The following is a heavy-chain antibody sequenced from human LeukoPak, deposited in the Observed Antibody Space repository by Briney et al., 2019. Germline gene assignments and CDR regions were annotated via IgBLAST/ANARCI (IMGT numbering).Heavy chain of an antibody. CDR3: AKDQAVVVVAATPKPDY. J-gene: IGHJ4*02. Sequence: GGSLRLSCAASGFTFSSYAMSWVRQAPEKGLEWVSAISGSGGSTYYADSVKGRFTISRDNSKNTLYLQMNSLRAEDTAVYYCAKDQAVVVVAATPKPDYWGQGTLVTVSS. V-gene: IGHV3-23*01. CDR1: GFTFSSYA. CDR2: ISGSGGST. D-gene: IGHD2-15*01.